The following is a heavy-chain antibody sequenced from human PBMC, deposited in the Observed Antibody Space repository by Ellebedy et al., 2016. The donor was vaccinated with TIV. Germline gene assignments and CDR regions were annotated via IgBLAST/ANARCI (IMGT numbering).Heavy chain of an antibody. Sequence: ASVKVSCKASGYTFTSYGISWVRQAPGQGLEWMGWISAYNGNTNYAQKLQGRVTMTTDTSTSTAYMELRSLRSDDTAVYYCARDLGYSYGYGDDAFDIWGQGTMVTVSS. CDR2: ISAYNGNT. CDR3: ARDLGYSYGYGDDAFDI. D-gene: IGHD5-18*01. V-gene: IGHV1-18*04. CDR1: GYTFTSYG. J-gene: IGHJ3*02.